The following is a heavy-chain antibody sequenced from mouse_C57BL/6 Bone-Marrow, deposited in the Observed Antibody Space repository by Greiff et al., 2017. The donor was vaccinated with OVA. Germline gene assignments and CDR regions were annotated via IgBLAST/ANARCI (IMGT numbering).Heavy chain of an antibody. J-gene: IGHJ2*01. CDR3: ARRTGAQGDYLDY. V-gene: IGHV1-64*01. CDR2: IHPNSGST. CDR1: GYTFTSYW. D-gene: IGHD3-2*02. Sequence: QVQLQQSGAELVKPGASVKLSCKASGYTFTSYWMHWVKQRPGQGLEWIGMIHPNSGSTNYNEKFKSKATLTVDKSSSTAYMQLSSLTSEDSAVYYCARRTGAQGDYLDYWGQGTTLTVSS.